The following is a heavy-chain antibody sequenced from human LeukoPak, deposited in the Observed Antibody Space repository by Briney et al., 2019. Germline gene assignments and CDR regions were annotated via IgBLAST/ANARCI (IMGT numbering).Heavy chain of an antibody. CDR2: ISGSGGST. D-gene: IGHD3-10*01. Sequence: GGSLRLSCAASGFTFSSYAMSWVRQAPGKGLEWVSAISGSGGSTYYADSVKGRFTISRDNSKNTLYLQMNSLGAEDTAVYYCAKEICGQYGSGSYLPLQFDYWGQGTLVTVSS. CDR1: GFTFSSYA. V-gene: IGHV3-23*01. CDR3: AKEICGQYGSGSYLPLQFDY. J-gene: IGHJ4*02.